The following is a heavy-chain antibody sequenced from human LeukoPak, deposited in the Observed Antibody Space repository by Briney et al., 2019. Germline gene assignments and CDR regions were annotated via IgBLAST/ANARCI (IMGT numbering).Heavy chain of an antibody. D-gene: IGHD3-22*01. Sequence: PSETLSLTCTVSGGSIRSGDYYWSWIRQPPGKGLEWIGYIYYSGNTYYNPSLKSRVTISLDTSKNQFSLKLSSVTAADTAVYYCARGDLGLLPLDYWGQGTLVTVSS. CDR1: GGSIRSGDYY. CDR3: ARGDLGLLPLDY. CDR2: IYYSGNT. V-gene: IGHV4-30-4*01. J-gene: IGHJ4*02.